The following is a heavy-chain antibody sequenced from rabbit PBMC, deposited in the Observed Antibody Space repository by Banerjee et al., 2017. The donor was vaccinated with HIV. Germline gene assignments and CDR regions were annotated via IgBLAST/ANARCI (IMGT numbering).Heavy chain of an antibody. V-gene: IGHV1S47*01. CDR3: VRGLNYAGYGVPNIVNL. CDR1: GFDFSSYG. D-gene: IGHD7-1*01. J-gene: IGHJ4*01. Sequence: QEQLVESGGGLVQPGGSLKLSCKASGFDFSSYGVSWVRQAPGKGLEWIGYIDPVFGSTYYASWVNGRFTISSHNAQNTLYLQLNSLTAADTATYFCVRGLNYAGYGVPNIVNLWGQGTLVTVS. CDR2: IDPVFGST.